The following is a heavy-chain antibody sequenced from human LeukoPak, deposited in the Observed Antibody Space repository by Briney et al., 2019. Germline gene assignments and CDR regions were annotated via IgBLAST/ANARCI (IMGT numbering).Heavy chain of an antibody. J-gene: IGHJ3*02. Sequence: SQTLSLTCTVSGGSISSGGYYWSWIRQHPGKGLEWIGYIYYSGSTYYNPSLKSRVTISVDTSKNQFSLKLSSVTAADTAVYYCARDIGQQSLLWFGELTLDAFDIWGQGTMVTVSS. V-gene: IGHV4-31*03. D-gene: IGHD3-10*01. CDR2: IYYSGST. CDR3: ARDIGQQSLLWFGELTLDAFDI. CDR1: GGSISSGGYY.